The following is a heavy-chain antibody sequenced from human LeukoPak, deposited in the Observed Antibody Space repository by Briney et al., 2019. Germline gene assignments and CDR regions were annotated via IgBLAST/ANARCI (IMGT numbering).Heavy chain of an antibody. CDR1: GFTFSSYA. CDR3: AKGYYDYVWGSYYFDY. V-gene: IGHV3-23*01. CDR2: ISGSGGST. D-gene: IGHD3-16*01. Sequence: PGGSLRLSCAVSGFTFSSYAMSWVRQAPGKGLEWVSVISGSGGSTYYSDSVKGRFTISRDNSRDTLYLQMNSLRAEDTAVYYCAKGYYDYVWGSYYFDYWGQGTLVTVSS. J-gene: IGHJ4*02.